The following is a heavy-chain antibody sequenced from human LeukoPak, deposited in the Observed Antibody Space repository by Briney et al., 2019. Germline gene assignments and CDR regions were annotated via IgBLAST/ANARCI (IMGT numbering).Heavy chain of an antibody. CDR2: IYYSGST. CDR3: ARRVSGSYHDY. CDR1: GGSISSYY. D-gene: IGHD1-26*01. V-gene: IGHV4-59*08. J-gene: IGHJ4*02. Sequence: NPSETLSLTCTVSGGSISSYYWSWIRQPPGKGLEWIGYIYYSGSTNYNPSLKSRVTISVDTSKNQFSLKLSSVTAADTAVYYCARRVSGSYHDYCGQGTLVTVPS.